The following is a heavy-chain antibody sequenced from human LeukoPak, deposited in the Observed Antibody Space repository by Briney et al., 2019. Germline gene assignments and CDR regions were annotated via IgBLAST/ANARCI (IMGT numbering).Heavy chain of an antibody. CDR3: TTSAMVRGVIPDY. Sequence: GGSLRLSCAASGFTFSSYAMSWVRQAPGKGLEWVGRIKSKTDGGTTDYAAPVKGRFTISRDDSENTLYLQMNSLKTEDTAVYYCTTSAMVRGVIPDYWGQGTLVTVSS. CDR1: GFTFSSYA. J-gene: IGHJ4*02. V-gene: IGHV3-15*01. CDR2: IKSKTDGGTT. D-gene: IGHD3-10*01.